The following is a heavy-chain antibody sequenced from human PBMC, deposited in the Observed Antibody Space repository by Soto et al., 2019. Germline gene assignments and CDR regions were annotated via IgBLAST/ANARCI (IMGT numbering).Heavy chain of an antibody. CDR1: GGSVNGCY. CDR3: ATRITVFGLLIPPFDP. D-gene: IGHD3-3*01. V-gene: IGHV4-34*01. CDR2: INPTGGT. J-gene: IGHJ5*02. Sequence: SETLSLTCGGYGGSVNGCYWNWFRRPPGKGLEWIGEINPTGGTHYNPSLKSRVTMSVDTSKNQFSLRLSSVTAADTAIYYCATRITVFGLLIPPFDPWGQGTQVTVS.